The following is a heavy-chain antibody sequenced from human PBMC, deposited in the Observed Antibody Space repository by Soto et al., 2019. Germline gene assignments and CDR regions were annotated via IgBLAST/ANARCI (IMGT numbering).Heavy chain of an antibody. D-gene: IGHD6-13*01. CDR1: GFTFADYA. CDR2: INWNSGRI. J-gene: IGHJ1*01. Sequence: EVQLVESGGGLVQPGRSLRLSCAASGFTFADYAMHWVRQVPGKGLEWVSGINWNSGRIGYGDSVKGRFAISRDNAKNALHLQMNSQSAEDTAFYYCVKDESINWYSGHFRHWGQGTLVTISS. V-gene: IGHV3-9*01. CDR3: VKDESINWYSGHFRH.